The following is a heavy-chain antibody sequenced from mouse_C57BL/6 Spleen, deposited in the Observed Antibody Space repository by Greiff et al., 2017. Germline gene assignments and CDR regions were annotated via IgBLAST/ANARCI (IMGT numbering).Heavy chain of an antibody. Sequence: EVMLVESGGGLVQPGGSLSLSCAASGFTFTDYYMSWVRQPPGKALEWLGVIRNKANGYTTEYSASVKGRFTISRANSQSILYLQMNSLRAENSATYYFSRYAIEGFAYWGQGTLVTVSA. CDR1: GFTFTDYY. CDR2: IRNKANGYTT. J-gene: IGHJ3*01. CDR3: SRYAIEGFAY. V-gene: IGHV7-3*01.